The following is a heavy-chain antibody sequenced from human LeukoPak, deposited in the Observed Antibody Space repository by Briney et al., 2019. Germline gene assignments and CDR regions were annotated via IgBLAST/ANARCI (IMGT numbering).Heavy chain of an antibody. J-gene: IGHJ4*02. D-gene: IGHD1-26*01. V-gene: IGHV4-39*07. CDR3: ARLVGATLVDY. CDR1: GGSISSSSYY. Sequence: SETLSLTCTISGGSISSSSYYWGWIRQPPGKGLEWIGSIYYSGSTYYNPSLKSRVTISVDTSKNQFSLKLSSVTAADTAVYYCARLVGATLVDYWGQGTLVTVSS. CDR2: IYYSGST.